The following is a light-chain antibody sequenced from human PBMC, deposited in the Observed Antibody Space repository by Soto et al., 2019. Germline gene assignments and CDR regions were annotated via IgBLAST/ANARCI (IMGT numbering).Light chain of an antibody. CDR3: SSYTSSSTVV. CDR1: SSDVGGYNY. CDR2: DVS. J-gene: IGLJ2*01. V-gene: IGLV2-14*01. Sequence: QSALTQPASVSGSPGQSITISCTGTSSDVGGYNYVSWYQQHPGKAPKLMIYDVSNRPSGVSNRFSGSKSGNTASLTISGLQAEDEVDYHCSSYTSSSTVVFAGGTKVTVL.